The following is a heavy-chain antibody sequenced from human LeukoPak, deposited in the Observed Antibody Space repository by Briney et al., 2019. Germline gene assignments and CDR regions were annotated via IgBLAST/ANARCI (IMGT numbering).Heavy chain of an antibody. J-gene: IGHJ6*02. Sequence: GGSRRLSCAASGFTVSNNYMSWVGQAPGKGLEWVSVIYNGASAYYADSVTGRVTISRDTSKNTMCLQVNSLRAEDTAVYYCGRDEGYCRSTSCYGASKGMDVWRQGTAVIVSS. CDR2: IYNGASA. D-gene: IGHD2-2*01. CDR3: GRDEGYCRSTSCYGASKGMDV. CDR1: GFTVSNNY. V-gene: IGHV3-53*01.